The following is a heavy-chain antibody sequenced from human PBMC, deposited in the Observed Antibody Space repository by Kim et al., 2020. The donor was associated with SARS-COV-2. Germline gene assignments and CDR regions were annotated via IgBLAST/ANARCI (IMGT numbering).Heavy chain of an antibody. Sequence: KFQERVTITRDMSTSTAYMELSSLRSEDTAVYYCAAEEYNWNDRNYGMDVWGQGTTVTVSS. D-gene: IGHD1-20*01. CDR3: AAEEYNWNDRNYGMDV. V-gene: IGHV1-58*01. J-gene: IGHJ6*02.